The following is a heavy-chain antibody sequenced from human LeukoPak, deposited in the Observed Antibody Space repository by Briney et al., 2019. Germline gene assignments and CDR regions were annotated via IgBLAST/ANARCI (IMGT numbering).Heavy chain of an antibody. CDR3: ASVRDSGSDDLDAFDI. Sequence: PSETLSLTCAVSGYSISSGYYWGWIRQPPGKGLEWIGSIYHSGSTYYNPSLKSRVTISVDTSKNQSSLKLSSVTAADTAVYYCASVRDSGSDDLDAFDIWGQGTMVTVSS. D-gene: IGHD1-26*01. CDR2: IYHSGST. CDR1: GYSISSGYY. J-gene: IGHJ3*02. V-gene: IGHV4-38-2*01.